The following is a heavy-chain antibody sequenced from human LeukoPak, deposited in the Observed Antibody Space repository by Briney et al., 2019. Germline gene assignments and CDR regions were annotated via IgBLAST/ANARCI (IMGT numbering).Heavy chain of an antibody. CDR2: INHSGST. Sequence: SETLSLTCAVYGGSFSGYYWSWIRQPPGKGLEWIGEINHSGSTNYNPSLKSRVTISVDTSKNQFSLKLSPVTAADTAVYYCARGLGKVAVAGTLRWFDPWGQGTLVTVSS. J-gene: IGHJ5*02. CDR1: GGSFSGYY. V-gene: IGHV4-34*01. CDR3: ARGLGKVAVAGTLRWFDP. D-gene: IGHD6-19*01.